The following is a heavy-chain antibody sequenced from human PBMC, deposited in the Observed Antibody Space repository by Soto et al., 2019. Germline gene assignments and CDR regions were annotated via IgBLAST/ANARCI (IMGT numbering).Heavy chain of an antibody. CDR1: GFTFISYA. J-gene: IGHJ6*02. Sequence: WGSLRLSCAASGFTFISYAIIFFRHSPFKWLEWVSAISGSGGSTYYADSVKGRFTISRDNSKNTLYLQMNSLRAEDTAVYYCAKGRSYYGSGSYYNNPYYYYYGMDVWGQGTTVTVSS. CDR3: AKGRSYYGSGSYYNNPYYYYYGMDV. CDR2: ISGSGGST. V-gene: IGHV3-23*01. D-gene: IGHD3-10*01.